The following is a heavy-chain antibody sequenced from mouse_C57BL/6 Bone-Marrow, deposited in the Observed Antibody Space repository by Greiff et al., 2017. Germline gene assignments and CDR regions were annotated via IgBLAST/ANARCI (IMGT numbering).Heavy chain of an antibody. J-gene: IGHJ4*01. CDR3: ARLYYYGSSYAMDY. D-gene: IGHD1-1*01. Sequence: DVMLVESGGGLVQPGESLKLSCESNEYEFPSHDMSWVRKTPEKRLELVAAINSDGGSTYYPDTMERRFIISRDNTKKTLYLQMSSLRSEDTALYHCARLYYYGSSYAMDYWGQGTSVTVSS. CDR2: INSDGGST. CDR1: EYEFPSHD. V-gene: IGHV5-2*01.